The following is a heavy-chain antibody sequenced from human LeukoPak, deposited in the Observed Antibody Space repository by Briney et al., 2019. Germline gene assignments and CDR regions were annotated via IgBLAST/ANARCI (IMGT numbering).Heavy chain of an antibody. V-gene: IGHV3-7*01. CDR1: GFTFSSYW. CDR2: IRQDGSQK. Sequence: LAGGSLRLSCAASGFTFSSYWMSWVRQAPGKGLEWVATIRQDGSQKYYVDSVKGRFTISRDNAKNSLYLQMNSLRAEDTAVYYCARESGSVTSGVDFDYWGQGTLVTVSS. D-gene: IGHD4-17*01. J-gene: IGHJ4*02. CDR3: ARESGSVTSGVDFDY.